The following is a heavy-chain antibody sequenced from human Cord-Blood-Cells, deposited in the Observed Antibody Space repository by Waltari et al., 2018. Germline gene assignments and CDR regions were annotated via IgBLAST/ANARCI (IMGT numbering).Heavy chain of an antibody. Sequence: QLQLQESGPGLVKPSETLSLTCTVSGGSISSSSYYWGWIRQPPGKGLEWIGSIYYSGSTYYNPSLKSRVTISVDTSKNQFSLKRSSVTAADTAVYYCARHCALEWCPMDVWGKGTTVTVSS. CDR1: GGSISSSSYY. CDR3: ARHCALEWCPMDV. D-gene: IGHD3-3*01. V-gene: IGHV4-39*01. CDR2: IYYSGST. J-gene: IGHJ6*03.